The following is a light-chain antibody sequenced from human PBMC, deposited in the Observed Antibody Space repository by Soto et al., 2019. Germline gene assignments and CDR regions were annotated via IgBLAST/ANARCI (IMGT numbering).Light chain of an antibody. V-gene: IGLV4-69*01. Sequence: QLVLTQSPSASASLGASVKLTCTLSSGHRSYAIAWHQQQPEKGPRYLRMLNSDGSHTKGDGIPDRFSGSRSGAERYLTISRLQSEDEADYYCQTWGTGIHVVFGGGTKLTVL. CDR2: LNSDGSH. CDR3: QTWGTGIHVV. CDR1: SGHRSYA. J-gene: IGLJ2*01.